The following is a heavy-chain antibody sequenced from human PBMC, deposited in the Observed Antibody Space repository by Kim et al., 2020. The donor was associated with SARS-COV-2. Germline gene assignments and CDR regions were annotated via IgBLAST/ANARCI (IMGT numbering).Heavy chain of an antibody. J-gene: IGHJ2*01. V-gene: IGHV1-3*01. CDR2: INGGNGNT. CDR1: GYTFTSYG. CDR3: ARCLGAWYFDL. Sequence: ASVKVSCKASGYTFTSYGMHWVRQAPGQRLEWMGWINGGNGNTKYSQKFQGRVTVTSDTSASTVYMELSSLRSEDTAVYYCARCLGAWYFDLWGRGTLVTVSS.